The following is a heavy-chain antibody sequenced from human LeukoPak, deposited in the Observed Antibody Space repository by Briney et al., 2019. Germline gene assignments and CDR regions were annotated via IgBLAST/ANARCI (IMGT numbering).Heavy chain of an antibody. V-gene: IGHV3-30*03. Sequence: GRSLRLSCAASGFTFSSYGMHWVRQAPGKGLEWVALISFDGVKTDYADSVKGRFTISRDSSQNTLYLQMNSLRAEDTAVYYCARDLRTTGAFDIWGQGTMVTVSS. D-gene: IGHD4-17*01. CDR3: ARDLRTTGAFDI. CDR1: GFTFSSYG. CDR2: ISFDGVKT. J-gene: IGHJ3*02.